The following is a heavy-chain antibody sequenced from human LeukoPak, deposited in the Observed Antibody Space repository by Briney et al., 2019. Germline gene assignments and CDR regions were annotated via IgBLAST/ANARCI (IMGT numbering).Heavy chain of an antibody. CDR1: GYTFTSYG. CDR3: ARGLLWFGELDAFDI. J-gene: IGHJ3*02. Sequence: VASVKVSCKASGYTFTSYGISWVRQAPGQGLEWMGWISAYNGNTNYAQKLQGRVTMTTDTSTSTAYMELRSLRSDDTAVYYCARGLLWFGELDAFDIWGQGTMVTVSS. V-gene: IGHV1-18*01. D-gene: IGHD3-10*01. CDR2: ISAYNGNT.